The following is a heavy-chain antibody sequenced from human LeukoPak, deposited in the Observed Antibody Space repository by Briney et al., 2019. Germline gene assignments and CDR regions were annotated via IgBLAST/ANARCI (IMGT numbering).Heavy chain of an antibody. D-gene: IGHD3-9*01. CDR1: GYTFTGYY. CDR3: ARGGLRYFDWLLSDY. CDR2: INPNSGGT. Sequence: ASVTVSYKSSGYTFTGYYMHWVRQAPGQGLEWMGWINPNSGGTNYAQKFQGRVTMTRDTSISTAYMELSRLRSDDTAVYYCARGGLRYFDWLLSDYWGQGTLVTVSS. V-gene: IGHV1-2*02. J-gene: IGHJ4*02.